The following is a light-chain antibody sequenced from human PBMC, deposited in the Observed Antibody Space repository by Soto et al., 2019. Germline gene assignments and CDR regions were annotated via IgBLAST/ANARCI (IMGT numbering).Light chain of an antibody. Sequence: DIVMTQSPDSLAVSLGERATINCKSSQSILYSSNNKNYLAWYQQKPGQPPKLLIYLTSTRESGVPVRFTGSGSGTDFTLTISSLQAEDVAVYYCQQYYTTPLTLGGGTKVEIK. J-gene: IGKJ4*01. CDR3: QQYYTTPLT. CDR1: QSILYSSNNKNY. CDR2: LTS. V-gene: IGKV4-1*01.